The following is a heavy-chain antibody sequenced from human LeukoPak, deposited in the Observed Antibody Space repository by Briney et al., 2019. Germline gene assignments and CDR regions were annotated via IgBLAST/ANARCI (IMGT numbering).Heavy chain of an antibody. CDR1: GGSFSGYY. V-gene: IGHV4-34*01. D-gene: IGHD6-6*01. CDR3: ARRGQEARTSPFDY. Sequence: PSETLSLTCAVYGGSFSGYYWSWIRQPPGKGLEWLGEINHSGSTNYNPSLKSRVTISVDTSKNQFSLKLSSVTAADTAVYYCARRGQEARTSPFDYWGQGTLVTVSS. J-gene: IGHJ4*02. CDR2: INHSGST.